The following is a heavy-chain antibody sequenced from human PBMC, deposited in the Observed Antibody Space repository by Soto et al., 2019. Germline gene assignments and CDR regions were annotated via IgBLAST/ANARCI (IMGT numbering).Heavy chain of an antibody. CDR2: IWYDGRDQ. Sequence: QVQLVESGGGVVQPGRSLRLSCAASGFTFSSYGMHWVRQAPGKGLEWVTGIWYDGRDQYYAESVKGRVTISRDNSKNTLFLQMNSLRVEDTAVYYCARDADRSSHFSYFDYWGQGTLVTASS. J-gene: IGHJ4*02. V-gene: IGHV3-33*01. CDR1: GFTFSSYG. D-gene: IGHD3-22*01. CDR3: ARDADRSSHFSYFDY.